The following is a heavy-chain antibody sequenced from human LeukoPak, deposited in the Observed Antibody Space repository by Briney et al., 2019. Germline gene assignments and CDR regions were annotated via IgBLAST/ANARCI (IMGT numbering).Heavy chain of an antibody. V-gene: IGHV3-23*01. CDR1: GFPFSDYY. CDR2: ISDSGDKT. CDR3: TKGRISAAPGLDY. Sequence: PGGSLRLSCAASGFPFSDYYMSWIRQAPGKGLEWVSSISDSGDKTYQADSVKGRVTISRDNSKNTVSLQMNSLRAEDTAVYHCTKGRISAAPGLDYWGQGTLVTVSS. J-gene: IGHJ4*02. D-gene: IGHD6-13*01.